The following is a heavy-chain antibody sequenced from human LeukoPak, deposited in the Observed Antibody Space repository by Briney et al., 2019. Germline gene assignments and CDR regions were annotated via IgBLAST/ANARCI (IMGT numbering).Heavy chain of an antibody. CDR1: GGSISSYY. CDR3: ARDGPSNYCGSGSYLY. CDR2: IYYSGST. V-gene: IGHV4-59*12. D-gene: IGHD3-10*01. Sequence: SETLSLTCTVSGGSISSYYWSWIRQPPGKGLEWIGYIYYSGSTYYNPSLKSRVTISVDTSKNQFSLKLSSVTAADTAVYYCARDGPSNYCGSGSYLYWGQGTLVTVSS. J-gene: IGHJ4*02.